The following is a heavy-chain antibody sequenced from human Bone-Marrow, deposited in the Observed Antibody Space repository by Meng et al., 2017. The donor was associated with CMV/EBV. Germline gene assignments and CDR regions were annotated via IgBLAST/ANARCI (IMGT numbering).Heavy chain of an antibody. J-gene: IGHJ4*02. CDR1: GFTFSSYS. V-gene: IGHV3-48*04. D-gene: IGHD3-3*01. CDR3: ARGPITIFGVVTGALDY. Sequence: GESLKISCAASGFTFSSYSMNWVRQAPGKGLEWVSYISSSSSTIYYADSVKGRFTISRDNAKNSLYLQMNSLRAEDTAVYYCARGPITIFGVVTGALDYWGQGTLVTVSS. CDR2: ISSSSSTI.